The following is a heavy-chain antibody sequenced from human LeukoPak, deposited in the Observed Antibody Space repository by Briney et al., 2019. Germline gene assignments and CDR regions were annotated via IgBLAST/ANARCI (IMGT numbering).Heavy chain of an antibody. CDR2: ITSDGTTI. CDR1: GFDFSITW. D-gene: IGHD1-1*01. J-gene: IGHJ6*03. V-gene: IGHV3-74*03. CDR3: ARDPYNGAYSEGYYYYYMDV. Sequence: GGSLRLSCVASGFDFSITWMHWVRQPPGQGLVWVARITSDGTTISYAESVKGRFTISRDNAKNSLYLQMNSLRVEDTAIYYCARDPYNGAYSEGYYYYYMDVWGKGTTVTVSS.